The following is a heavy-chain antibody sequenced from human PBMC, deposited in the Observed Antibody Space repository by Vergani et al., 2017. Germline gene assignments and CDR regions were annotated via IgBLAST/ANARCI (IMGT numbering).Heavy chain of an antibody. CDR1: GGSISSYY. Sequence: QVQLPESGPGLVKPSETLSLTCTVSGGSISSYYWSWIRQPPGKGLEWIGYIYYSGSTNYNPSLKSRVTISVDPSKNQFSLKRSSVTAADTAVYYCARYSSSWYRAAFFDYWGQGTLVTVSS. J-gene: IGHJ4*02. V-gene: IGHV4-59*01. CDR3: ARYSSSWYRAAFFDY. D-gene: IGHD6-13*01. CDR2: IYYSGST.